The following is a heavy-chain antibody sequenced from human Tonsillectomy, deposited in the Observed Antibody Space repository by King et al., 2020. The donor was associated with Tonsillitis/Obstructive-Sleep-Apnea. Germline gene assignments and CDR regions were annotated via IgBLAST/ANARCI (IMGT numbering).Heavy chain of an antibody. CDR1: GYSFTSYW. CDR2: IYPGDSDT. J-gene: IGHJ4*02. CDR3: ARRAYSSGWEYYFDY. V-gene: IGHV5-51*01. D-gene: IGHD6-19*01. Sequence: QLVQSGAEVKKPGESLKISCTGSGYSFTSYWIGWVRQMPGKGLEWMGIIYPGDSDTRYSPSFQGPVTISADKSISTAYLQWSSLKASDTAMYYCARRAYSSGWEYYFDYWGQGTLVTVSS.